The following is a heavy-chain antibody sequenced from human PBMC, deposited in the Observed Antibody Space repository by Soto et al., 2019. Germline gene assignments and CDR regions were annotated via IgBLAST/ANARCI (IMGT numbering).Heavy chain of an antibody. J-gene: IGHJ6*02. V-gene: IGHV3-33*01. CDR3: TTDAQYYYDSSGYYYASDYGMDV. CDR2: IWYDGSNK. D-gene: IGHD3-22*01. Sequence: GGSLRLSCAASGFTFSNYVMHWVRQAPGKGLEWVAVIWYDGSNKYYADSVKSRFTISRDNSKNTLYLQMNSLKTEDTAVYYCTTDAQYYYDSSGYYYASDYGMDVWGQGTTVTVSS. CDR1: GFTFSNYV.